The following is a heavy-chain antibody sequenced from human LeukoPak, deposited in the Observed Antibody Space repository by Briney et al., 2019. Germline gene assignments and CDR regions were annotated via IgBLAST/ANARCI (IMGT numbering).Heavy chain of an antibody. V-gene: IGHV1-2*02. Sequence: ASVKLSCKASGYSFTAYYINWMRQAPGQGLEWMGCLNHNSGGTNYAQKFQGRFTMLRDTYISTAYMEVSRLRSDDTAVYYCARAKSQDCSIVNCQEWFDPWGQGTLVTVSS. CDR2: LNHNSGGT. CDR1: GYSFTAYY. CDR3: ARAKSQDCSIVNCQEWFDP. J-gene: IGHJ5*02. D-gene: IGHD2-2*01.